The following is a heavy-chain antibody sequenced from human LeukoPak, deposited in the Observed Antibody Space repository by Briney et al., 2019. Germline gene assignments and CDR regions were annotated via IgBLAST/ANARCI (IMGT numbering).Heavy chain of an antibody. D-gene: IGHD2-15*01. CDR2: MNPNSGNT. CDR1: GYTFTSYG. Sequence: GASVKVSCKASGYTFTSYGISWVRQAPGQGLEWMGWMNPNSGNTGYAQKFQGRVTMTRNTSISTAYMELSSLRSEDTAVYYCARGARGYCSGGSCLYDYWGQGTLVTVSS. CDR3: ARGARGYCSGGSCLYDY. J-gene: IGHJ4*02. V-gene: IGHV1-8*02.